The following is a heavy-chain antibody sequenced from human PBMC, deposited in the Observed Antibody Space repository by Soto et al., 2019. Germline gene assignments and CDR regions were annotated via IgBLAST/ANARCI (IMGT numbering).Heavy chain of an antibody. Sequence: SIACTVCGESISRGAYYWSWIRQHPVKGLEWIGYISNSGRTHYNPSLKSRLTISLDSAENQFSVRLTSVTAADTAMYYCARARHYYDCELDPWGQGTLVTVPS. D-gene: IGHD3-22*01. J-gene: IGHJ5*02. CDR3: ARARHYYDCELDP. CDR1: GESISRGAYY. CDR2: ISNSGRT. V-gene: IGHV4-31*02.